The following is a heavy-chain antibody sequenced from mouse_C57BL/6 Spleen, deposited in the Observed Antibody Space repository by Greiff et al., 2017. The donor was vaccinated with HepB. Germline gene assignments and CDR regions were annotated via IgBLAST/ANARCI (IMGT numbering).Heavy chain of an antibody. J-gene: IGHJ1*03. V-gene: IGHV3-5*01. CDR2: IYYSGTI. CDR1: GISITTGNYR. D-gene: IGHD2-4*01. CDR3: ARWDYDGGYFDV. Sequence: EVMLVESGPGLVKPSQTVFLTCTVTGISITTGNYRWSWLRQFPGNKLVWIGYIYYSGTITYNPSLTRRTTITRDTPKNQFFLEMNSLTAEDTATYYCARWDYDGGYFDVWGTGTTVTVSS.